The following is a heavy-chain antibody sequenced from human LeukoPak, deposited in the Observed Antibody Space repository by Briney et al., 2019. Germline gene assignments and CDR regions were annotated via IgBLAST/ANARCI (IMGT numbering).Heavy chain of an antibody. CDR1: GYSISSSNW. CDR2: IYYSGST. Sequence: SETLSLTCAVSGYSISSSNWWAWIRQPPGKGLAWIGYIYYSGSTYYNPSLKSRVIMSVDTSKNQFSLKLNSVTAVDTAVYYCAKKGPSKGYFDLWGRGTLVTVSS. CDR3: AKKGPSKGYFDL. V-gene: IGHV4-28*01. J-gene: IGHJ2*01.